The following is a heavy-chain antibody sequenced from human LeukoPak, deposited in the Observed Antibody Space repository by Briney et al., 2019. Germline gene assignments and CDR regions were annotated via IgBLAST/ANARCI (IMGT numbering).Heavy chain of an antibody. CDR3: ARDSYYYGMDV. V-gene: IGHV4-30-4*07. CDR1: GGSISSGGYS. Sequence: SQTLSLTCAVSGGSISSGGYSWSWIRQPPGKGLEWIGYIYYSGSTNYNPSLKSRVTISVDTSKNQFSLKLSSVTAADTAVYYCARDSYYYGMDVWGQGTTVTVSS. CDR2: IYYSGST. J-gene: IGHJ6*02.